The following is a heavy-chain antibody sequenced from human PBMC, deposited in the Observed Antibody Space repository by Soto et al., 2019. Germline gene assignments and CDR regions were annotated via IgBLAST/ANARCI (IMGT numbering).Heavy chain of an antibody. Sequence: EVQLLESGGGLVQPGGSLRLSCAASGFTFSSYAMSWVRQAPGKGLEWVSAISGSGGSTYYADSVKGRSTISRDNSKNTLYLQMNSLRAEDTAVYYCAISIAAAGPFDYWGQGTLVTVSS. D-gene: IGHD6-13*01. CDR2: ISGSGGST. J-gene: IGHJ4*02. CDR3: AISIAAAGPFDY. V-gene: IGHV3-23*01. CDR1: GFTFSSYA.